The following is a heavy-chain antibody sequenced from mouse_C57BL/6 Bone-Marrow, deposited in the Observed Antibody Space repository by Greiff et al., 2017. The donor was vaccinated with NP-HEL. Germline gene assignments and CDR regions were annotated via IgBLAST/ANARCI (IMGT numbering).Heavy chain of an antibody. V-gene: IGHV1-54*01. CDR3: AREFYWYFDV. J-gene: IGHJ1*03. CDR1: GYAFTNYL. CDR2: INPGSGGT. Sequence: VKLQESGAELVRPGTSVKVSCKASGYAFTNYLIEWVKQRPGQGLEWIGVINPGSGGTNYNEKFKGKATLTADKSSSTAYMQLSSLTSEDSAVYFCAREFYWYFDVWGTGTTVTVSS.